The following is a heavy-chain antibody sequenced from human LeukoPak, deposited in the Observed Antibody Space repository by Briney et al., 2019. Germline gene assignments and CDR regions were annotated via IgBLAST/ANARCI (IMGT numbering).Heavy chain of an antibody. J-gene: IGHJ4*02. Sequence: GGSLRLSCEASGFTFNSYTLSWVRQAPGKGLYWVSSITGNGGNTYYADPVKGRFTISRDNSKNTLFLQMNSLRADDTAVYYCAKEGMIQDFTQWGPGTLVAVSS. CDR2: ITGNGGNT. V-gene: IGHV3-23*01. CDR3: AKEGMIQDFTQ. D-gene: IGHD3-16*01. CDR1: GFTFNSYT.